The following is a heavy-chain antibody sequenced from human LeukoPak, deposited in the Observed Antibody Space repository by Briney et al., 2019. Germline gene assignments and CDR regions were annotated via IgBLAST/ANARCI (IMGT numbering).Heavy chain of an antibody. D-gene: IGHD3-16*01. J-gene: IGHJ4*02. CDR3: ARGLRGVMYY. CDR2: IYHSGST. CDR1: GYSISSGYY. V-gene: IGHV4-38-2*01. Sequence: SETLSLTCAVSGYSISSGYYWGWIRQPPGKGLEWIGSIYHSGSTYYNPSLKSRVTISVDTSKNQFSLKLSSVTAADTAVYYCARGLRGVMYYWGQGTLVTVSS.